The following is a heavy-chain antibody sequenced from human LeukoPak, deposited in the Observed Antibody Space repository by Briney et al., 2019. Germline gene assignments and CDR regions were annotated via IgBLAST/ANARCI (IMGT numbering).Heavy chain of an antibody. CDR2: ISGSGGST. CDR3: AKDGERSSWYSRSIDY. D-gene: IGHD6-13*01. V-gene: IGHV3-23*01. Sequence: GGSLRLSCAASGFTFSSYAMSWVRQAPGKGLEWVSAISGSGGSTCYADSVKGRFTISRDNSKNTLYLQMNSLRAEDTAVYYCAKDGERSSWYSRSIDYWGQGTLVTVSS. J-gene: IGHJ4*02. CDR1: GFTFSSYA.